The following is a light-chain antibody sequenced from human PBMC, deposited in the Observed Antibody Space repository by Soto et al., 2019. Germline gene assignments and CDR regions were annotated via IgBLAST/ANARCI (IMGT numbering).Light chain of an antibody. V-gene: IGLV1-40*01. CDR1: SSNIGAGYD. Sequence: QSVLTQPPSVSGAPGQRVTISCTGSSSNIGAGYDVHGYQQLPGTAPKLLIYGNSNRPSGVPDRFSGSKSGTSASLAITGLQAEDEADYYCQSYDSSLSGSVCGGGTK. CDR3: QSYDSSLSGSV. CDR2: GNS. J-gene: IGLJ2*01.